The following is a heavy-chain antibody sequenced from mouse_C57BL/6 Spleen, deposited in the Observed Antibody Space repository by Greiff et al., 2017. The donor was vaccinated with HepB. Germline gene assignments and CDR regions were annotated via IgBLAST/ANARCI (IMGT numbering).Heavy chain of an antibody. J-gene: IGHJ4*01. CDR3: VRLFTFVYSHYAMDY. CDR1: GFSFNTYA. D-gene: IGHD1-1*01. Sequence: EVKLEESGGGLVQPKGSLKLSCAASGFSFNTYAMNWVRQAPGKGLEWVARIRSKSNNYATYYADSVKDRFTISRDDSESMLYLQMNNLKTEDTAMYYCVRLFTFVYSHYAMDYWGQGTSVTVSS. V-gene: IGHV10-1*01. CDR2: IRSKSNNYAT.